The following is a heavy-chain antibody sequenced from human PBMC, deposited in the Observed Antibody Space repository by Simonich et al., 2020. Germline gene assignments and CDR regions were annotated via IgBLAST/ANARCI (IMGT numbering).Heavy chain of an antibody. J-gene: IGHJ4*02. D-gene: IGHD6-13*01. V-gene: IGHV3-15*01. CDR3: TASLAAAGRDY. CDR1: GFTFSNAW. CDR2: IKSKTDGGTT. Sequence: EVQLVESGGGLVKPGGSLRLSCAASGFTFSNAWISWVRQAPGKGLEWVGRIKSKTDGGTTDYAAPVKGRFTISRDDSKNTLYLQMNSLKTEDTAVYYCTASLAAAGRDYWGQGTLVTVSS.